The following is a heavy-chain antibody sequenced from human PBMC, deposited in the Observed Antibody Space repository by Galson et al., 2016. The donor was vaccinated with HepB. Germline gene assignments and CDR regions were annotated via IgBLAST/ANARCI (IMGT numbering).Heavy chain of an antibody. Sequence: SLRLSCAASGFTFSTYGMNWVRQAPGKGLEWVSYINSSSGTRYYADSVKGRFTISSDNAKNSLYLQMNSRRVEDTAVYYCARGLDYWGQGTLVTVSS. V-gene: IGHV3-48*01. CDR1: GFTFSTYG. CDR3: ARGLDY. CDR2: INSSSGTR. J-gene: IGHJ4*02.